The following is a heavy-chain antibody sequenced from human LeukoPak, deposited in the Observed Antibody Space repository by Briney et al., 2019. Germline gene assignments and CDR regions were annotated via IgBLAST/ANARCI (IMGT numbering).Heavy chain of an antibody. Sequence: GGSLRLSCAASGFTLSISWMSWVRQAPGKGLEWVANINIDGSEKYYVDSVKGRFTISRDNAKNSLYLQMNSLRAEDTAVYYCARAQSPAFDIWGQGTMVTVSS. J-gene: IGHJ3*02. V-gene: IGHV3-7*01. CDR1: GFTLSISW. CDR3: ARAQSPAFDI. CDR2: INIDGSEK.